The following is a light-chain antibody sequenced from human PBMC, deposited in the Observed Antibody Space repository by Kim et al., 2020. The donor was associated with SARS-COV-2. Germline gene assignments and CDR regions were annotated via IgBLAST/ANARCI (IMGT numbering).Light chain of an antibody. CDR1: SGHSNYA. CDR2: LNSDGIH. V-gene: IGLV4-69*01. Sequence: QLVLTQSPSASASLGASVKLTCTLSSGHSNYAIAWHQQQPEKGPRFLMKLNSDGIHSKGDGIPDRFSGSSSGAERFLTISSLQSDDEADYFCQTWGTGIQVFGGGTQLTVL. J-gene: IGLJ3*02. CDR3: QTWGTGIQV.